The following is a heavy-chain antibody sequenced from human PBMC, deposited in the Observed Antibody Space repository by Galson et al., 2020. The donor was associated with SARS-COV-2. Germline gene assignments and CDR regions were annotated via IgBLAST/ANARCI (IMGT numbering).Heavy chain of an antibody. Sequence: GESLKISCSASGFTFSSYAMHWVRQAPGKGLEYVSAISSNGGSTYYADSVKGRFTISRDNSKNTLYLQMSSLRAEDTAVYYCVKDRGDWFNSAEYFQHWGQGTLVTVSS. V-gene: IGHV3-64D*06. D-gene: IGHD2-21*01. CDR2: ISSNGGST. J-gene: IGHJ1*01. CDR1: GFTFSSYA. CDR3: VKDRGDWFNSAEYFQH.